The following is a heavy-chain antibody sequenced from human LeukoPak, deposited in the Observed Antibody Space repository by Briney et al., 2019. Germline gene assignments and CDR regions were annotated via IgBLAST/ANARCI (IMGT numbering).Heavy chain of an antibody. CDR2: IIPIFGTA. V-gene: IGHV1-69*13. D-gene: IGHD2-2*01. J-gene: IGHJ5*02. Sequence: ASVKVSCKASGGTFSSYAISWVRQAPGQGLEWMGGIIPIFGTANYAQKFQGRVTITADESTSTAYMELSSLRSEDTAVYYCAREGGIVVVPAAIGWFDPWGQGTLVTVSS. CDR3: AREGGIVVVPAAIGWFDP. CDR1: GGTFSSYA.